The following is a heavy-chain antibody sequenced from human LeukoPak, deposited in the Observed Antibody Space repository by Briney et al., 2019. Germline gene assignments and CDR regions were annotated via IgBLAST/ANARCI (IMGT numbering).Heavy chain of an antibody. J-gene: IGHJ5*02. CDR1: GYTFTGYY. V-gene: IGHV1-2*02. D-gene: IGHD2-15*01. CDR3: ARESRVYCSGGSCYMEDWFDP. CDR2: INPNSGGT. Sequence: GASVKVSCKASGYTFTGYYMHWVRQAPGQGLEWMGWINPNSGGTNYAQKFQGRVTMTRDTSISTAYMELSRLRSDDTAVYYCARESRVYCSGGSCYMEDWFDPWGQGTLVTVSS.